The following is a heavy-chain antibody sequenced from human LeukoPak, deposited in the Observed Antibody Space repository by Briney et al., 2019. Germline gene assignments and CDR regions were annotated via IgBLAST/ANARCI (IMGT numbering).Heavy chain of an antibody. CDR2: ITSDGSST. V-gene: IGHV3-74*01. CDR3: ARDGSLPDY. CDR1: GFTFSSYW. Sequence: GGSLRLSCAASGFTFSSYWVHWVRQAPGKGLVRVSRITSDGSSTIYADSVKGRFTISRDNAKNTLYLQMNSLRAEDTAVYYCARDGSLPDYWGQGTLVTVSS. D-gene: IGHD2-15*01. J-gene: IGHJ4*02.